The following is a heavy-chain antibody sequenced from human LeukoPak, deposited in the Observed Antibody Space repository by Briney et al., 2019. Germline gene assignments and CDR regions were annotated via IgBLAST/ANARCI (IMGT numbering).Heavy chain of an antibody. D-gene: IGHD2-15*01. CDR2: INPNSGGT. J-gene: IGHJ6*03. CDR1: GYTFTGYY. Sequence: ASVKVSCKASGYTFTGYYMHWVRQAPGQGLEWMGWINPNSGGTNYAQKFQGRVTMTRDTSISTAYMELSRLRSDDTAVYYCARGRVPGGDTPYSRRYYYYYMDVWGKGTTVTVSS. V-gene: IGHV1-2*02. CDR3: ARGRVPGGDTPYSRRYYYYYMDV.